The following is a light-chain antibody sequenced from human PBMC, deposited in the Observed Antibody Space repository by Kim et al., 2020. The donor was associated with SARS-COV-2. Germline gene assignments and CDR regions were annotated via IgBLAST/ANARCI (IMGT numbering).Light chain of an antibody. V-gene: IGLV4-69*01. CDR2: LNSDGSH. CDR1: SGHSSYA. CDR3: QTWGTGIWV. Sequence: QLVLTQSPSASASLGASVKLTCTLSSGHSSYAIAWHQQQPEKGPRYLMKLNSDGSHSKGEGIPDRFSGCSSGAERYLTISSLQSEDEADYYCQTWGTGIWVFGGGTQLTVL. J-gene: IGLJ3*02.